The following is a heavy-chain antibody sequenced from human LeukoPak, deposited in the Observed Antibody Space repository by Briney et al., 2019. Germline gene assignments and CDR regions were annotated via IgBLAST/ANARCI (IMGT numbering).Heavy chain of an antibody. CDR3: ARDGGSGWYAYYYYYGMDV. Sequence: ASVKVSCKASGYTFTSYGISWVRQAPGQGPEWRGWISAYNGNTNYAQKIQGRVTMTTDTSTSTAYMELRSLRSDDTAVYYCARDGGSGWYAYYYYYGMDVWGQGTTVTVSS. D-gene: IGHD6-19*01. CDR1: GYTFTSYG. V-gene: IGHV1-18*01. J-gene: IGHJ6*02. CDR2: ISAYNGNT.